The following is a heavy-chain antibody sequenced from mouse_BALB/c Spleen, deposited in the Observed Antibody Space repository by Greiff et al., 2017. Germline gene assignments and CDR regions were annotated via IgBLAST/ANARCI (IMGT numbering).Heavy chain of an antibody. J-gene: IGHJ3*01. CDR2: ISSGGST. V-gene: IGHV5-6-5*01. CDR1: GFTFSSSA. Sequence: EVQVVESGGGLVKPGGSLKLSCAASGFTFSSSAMSWVRQTPEKRLEWVASISSGGSTYYPDSVKGRFTISRDNARNILYLQMSSLRSEDTAMYYCARISEGFAYWGQGTLVTVSA. CDR3: ARISEGFAY.